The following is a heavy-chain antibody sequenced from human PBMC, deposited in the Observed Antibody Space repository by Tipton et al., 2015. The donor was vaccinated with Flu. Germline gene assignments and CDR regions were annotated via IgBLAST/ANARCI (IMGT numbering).Heavy chain of an antibody. D-gene: IGHD3-10*01. J-gene: IGHJ4*02. Sequence: SLRLSCAVSGFTFNTYAMHWVRQAPGKGLEWLAVISYDGSNEFHADSVKGRFTISRDNSKNTLYLQMNSLKTEDTAVYYCARDPLNYYGSALEGFLDFWGQGTLVTVSS. CDR2: ISYDGSNE. CDR3: ARDPLNYYGSALEGFLDF. CDR1: GFTFNTYA. V-gene: IGHV3-30-3*01.